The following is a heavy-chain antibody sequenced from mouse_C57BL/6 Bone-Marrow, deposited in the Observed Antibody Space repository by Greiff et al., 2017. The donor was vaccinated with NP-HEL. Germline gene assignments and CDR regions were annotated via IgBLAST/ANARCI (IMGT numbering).Heavy chain of an antibody. CDR1: GFTFSDYY. J-gene: IGHJ3*01. D-gene: IGHD1-1*01. CDR3: ARPYYYGSSGGFAY. CDR2: ISNGGGST. V-gene: IGHV5-12*01. Sequence: EVKLVESGGGLVQPGGSLKLSCAASGFTFSDYYMYWVRQTPEKRLEWVAYISNGGGSTYYPDTVKGRFTISRDNAKNTLYLQMSRLKSEDTAMYYCARPYYYGSSGGFAYWGQGTLVTVSA.